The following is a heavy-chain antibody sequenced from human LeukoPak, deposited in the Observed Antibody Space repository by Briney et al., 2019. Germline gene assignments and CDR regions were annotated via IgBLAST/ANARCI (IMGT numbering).Heavy chain of an antibody. CDR1: GFTFSSYA. CDR2: ISGSGGST. Sequence: GGSLRLSCAASGFTFSSYAMGWVRQAPRKGMEWVSAISGSGGSTFYADSVKGGFTISRDNSKNTLYLQMNSLRAEDTAVYYCAKHSIAAAGKGAIYYWGQGTLVTVSS. D-gene: IGHD6-13*01. J-gene: IGHJ4*02. V-gene: IGHV3-23*01. CDR3: AKHSIAAAGKGAIYY.